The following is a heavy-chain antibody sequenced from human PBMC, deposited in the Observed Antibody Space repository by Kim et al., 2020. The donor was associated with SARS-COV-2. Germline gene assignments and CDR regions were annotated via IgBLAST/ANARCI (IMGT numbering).Heavy chain of an antibody. V-gene: IGHV4-59*01. J-gene: IGHJ6*02. Sequence: SETLSLTCTVSGGSISSYYWSWIRQPPGKGLEWIGYIYYSGSTNYNPSLKSRVTISVDTSKNQFSLKLSSVTAADTAVYYCARVANAFLTDIITSNYYGMDVWGQGTTVTVSS. CDR3: ARVANAFLTDIITSNYYGMDV. CDR2: IYYSGST. D-gene: IGHD3-10*01. CDR1: GGSISSYY.